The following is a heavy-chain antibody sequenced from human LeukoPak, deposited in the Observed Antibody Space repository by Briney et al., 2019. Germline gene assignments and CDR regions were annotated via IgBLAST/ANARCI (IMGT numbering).Heavy chain of an antibody. V-gene: IGHV3-33*01. CDR3: ARSPYSSGWYGYYFDY. CDR1: GFTFSSYG. Sequence: GRSLRLSCAASGFTFSSYGMHWVRQAPGKGLEWVAVIWYDGSNKYYADSVKGRFTISGDNSKNTLYLQMNSLRAEDTAVYYCARSPYSSGWYGYYFDYWGQGTLVTVSS. CDR2: IWYDGSNK. J-gene: IGHJ4*02. D-gene: IGHD6-19*01.